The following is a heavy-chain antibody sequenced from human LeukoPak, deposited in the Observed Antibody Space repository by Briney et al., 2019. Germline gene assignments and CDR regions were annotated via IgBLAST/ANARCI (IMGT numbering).Heavy chain of an antibody. D-gene: IGHD7-27*01. CDR3: ARAPGNDAFDI. CDR2: IIPILGVA. CDR1: GGTLSNYA. Sequence: ASVKVSCKASGGTLSNYAISWVRQAPGQGVECMGGIIPILGVANYAQKFQGRVSITADKYTGTAYMELSSLRSEDTAVYFCARAPGNDAFDIWGQGTMVTVCS. J-gene: IGHJ3*02. V-gene: IGHV1-69*10.